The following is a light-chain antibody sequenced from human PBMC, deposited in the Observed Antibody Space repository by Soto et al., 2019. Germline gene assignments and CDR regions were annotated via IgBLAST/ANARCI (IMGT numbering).Light chain of an antibody. CDR1: QSISSY. Sequence: IQIHQPPSSLSASLGARVSITCRASQSISSYLNWYQQKPGKAPKLLIYKASTLKSGVPSRFSGSGSGTDFTLTISSLEPEDVATYYCQKYDSDPRTFGQGTKVDIK. CDR2: KAS. V-gene: IGKV1-39*01. J-gene: IGKJ1*01. CDR3: QKYDSDPRT.